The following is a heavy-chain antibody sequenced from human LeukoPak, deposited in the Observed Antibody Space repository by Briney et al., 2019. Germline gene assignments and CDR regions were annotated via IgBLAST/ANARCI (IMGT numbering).Heavy chain of an antibody. J-gene: IGHJ4*02. CDR1: GFTFSSYG. CDR3: AKDRDTAMVY. CDR2: IRYDGSNK. Sequence: GGSLRLSCAASGFTFSSYGVHWVRQAPGKGLEWVAFIRYDGSNKYYADSVKGRFTISRDNSKNTLYLQMNSLRAEDTAVYYCAKDRDTAMVYWGQGTLVTVSS. V-gene: IGHV3-30*02. D-gene: IGHD5-18*01.